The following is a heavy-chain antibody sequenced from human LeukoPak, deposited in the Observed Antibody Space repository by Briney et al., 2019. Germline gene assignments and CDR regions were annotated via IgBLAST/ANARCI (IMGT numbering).Heavy chain of an antibody. Sequence: GGSLRLSCAASGFTFDDYGMSWVRQAPGKGLEWVSGINWNGGSTGYADSVKGRFTISRDNAKNSLNLQMNSLRAEDTALYYCAKAGGSGYYNDAFDIWGQGTMVTVSS. CDR1: GFTFDDYG. CDR3: AKAGGSGYYNDAFDI. D-gene: IGHD3-22*01. J-gene: IGHJ3*02. V-gene: IGHV3-20*04. CDR2: INWNGGST.